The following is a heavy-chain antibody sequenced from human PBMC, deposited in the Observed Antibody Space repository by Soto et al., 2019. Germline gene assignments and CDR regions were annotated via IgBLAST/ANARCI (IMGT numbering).Heavy chain of an antibody. D-gene: IGHD3-16*02. Sequence: PGGSLRLSCAASGFIFSNAWINWVRQAPGKGLEWVGRIKSKADGGTTDFAAPVKGRFAISRDDSKNMMYMEMSSLRTEDTAVYYCTTDSYIDMPIVLFDYWAMEPWSPSPQ. CDR3: TTDSYIDMPIVLFDY. CDR1: GFIFSNAW. V-gene: IGHV3-15*07. CDR2: IKSKADGGTT. J-gene: IGHJ4*01.